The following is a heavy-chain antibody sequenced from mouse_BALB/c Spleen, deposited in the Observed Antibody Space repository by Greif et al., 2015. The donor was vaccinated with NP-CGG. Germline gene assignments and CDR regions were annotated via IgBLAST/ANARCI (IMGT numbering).Heavy chain of an antibody. V-gene: IGHV5-17*02. CDR2: ISSGSSTI. D-gene: IGHD1-1*01. Sequence: EVMLVESGGGLVQPGGSRKLSCAASGFTFSSFGMHWVRQAPEKGLEWVAYISSGSSTIYYADTVKGRFTISRDNPKNTLFLQMTSLRSEDTAMYYCARSTTTGFAYWGQGTLVTVSA. CDR1: GFTFSSFG. CDR3: ARSTTTGFAY. J-gene: IGHJ3*01.